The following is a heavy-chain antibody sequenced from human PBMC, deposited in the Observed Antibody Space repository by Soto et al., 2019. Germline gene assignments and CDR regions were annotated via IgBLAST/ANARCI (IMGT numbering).Heavy chain of an antibody. V-gene: IGHV3-7*05. CDR1: GFTFRSYW. CDR2: INQDESEK. Sequence: GGSLRLSCAASGFTFRSYWMNWVRQAPGKGLEWVANINQDESEKYYVDSVKGRFTISRDNTKKSLYLQMNSLRAEDTAVYYCAKGLNNWTLGYYFDYWGQGTLVTVSS. CDR3: AKGLNNWTLGYYFDY. J-gene: IGHJ4*02. D-gene: IGHD1-20*01.